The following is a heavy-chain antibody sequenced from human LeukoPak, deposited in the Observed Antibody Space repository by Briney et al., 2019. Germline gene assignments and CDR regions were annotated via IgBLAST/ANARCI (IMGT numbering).Heavy chain of an antibody. J-gene: IGHJ6*02. CDR3: ARALWSGPVYYGMDV. CDR1: GFTFSNYN. Sequence: NPGGSLRLSCAASGFTFSNYNFYWVRQAPGKGLEWVSSISSTSSYIYYADSMKGRFTISRDNAKNSLYLQMNSLRAEDTAVYYCARALWSGPVYYGMDVWGQGTTVTVSS. V-gene: IGHV3-21*01. D-gene: IGHD3-10*01. CDR2: ISSTSSYI.